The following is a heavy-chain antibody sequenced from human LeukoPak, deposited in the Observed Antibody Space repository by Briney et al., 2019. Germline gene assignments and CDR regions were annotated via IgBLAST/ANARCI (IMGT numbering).Heavy chain of an antibody. J-gene: IGHJ4*02. CDR2: LYSDGNT. CDR3: ARGVEPLAANTLAY. V-gene: IGHV3-53*01. D-gene: IGHD1-14*01. Sequence: GGSLRLSCAASGFTVITNDMTWVRQAPGKGLEWVSVLYSDGNTKYAVYVQCRFTISSDNTNNTLYLEMNSLSPDDTAVYYCARGVEPLAANTLAYWGQGTLVTVSS. CDR1: GFTVITND.